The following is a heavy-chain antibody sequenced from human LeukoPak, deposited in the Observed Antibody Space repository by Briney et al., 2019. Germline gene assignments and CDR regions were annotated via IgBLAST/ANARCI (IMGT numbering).Heavy chain of an antibody. Sequence: SETLSLTCAVYGGSFSGYYWSWIRQPPGKGLEWIGEINHSGSTNYNPSLKSRVTISVDTSRNQFSLKLSSVTAADTAVYYCARAWDYYDSSGHFDYWGQGTLVTVSS. D-gene: IGHD3-22*01. V-gene: IGHV4-34*01. CDR1: GGSFSGYY. J-gene: IGHJ4*02. CDR2: INHSGST. CDR3: ARAWDYYDSSGHFDY.